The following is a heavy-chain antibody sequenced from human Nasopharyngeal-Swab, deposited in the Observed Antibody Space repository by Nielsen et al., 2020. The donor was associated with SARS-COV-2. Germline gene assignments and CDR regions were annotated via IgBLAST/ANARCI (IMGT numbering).Heavy chain of an antibody. J-gene: IGHJ4*02. Sequence: WIRQPPGKALEWLALIDWDDDKYYSTSLKTRLTISKDTSKNQVVLTMTSMDPVDTATYYCARLRGYSYGIDYWGQGTLVTVSS. CDR2: IDWDDDK. D-gene: IGHD5-18*01. V-gene: IGHV2-70*01. CDR3: ARLRGYSYGIDY.